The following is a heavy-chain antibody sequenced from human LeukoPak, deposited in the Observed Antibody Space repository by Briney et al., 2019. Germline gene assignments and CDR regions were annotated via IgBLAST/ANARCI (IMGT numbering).Heavy chain of an antibody. V-gene: IGHV4-39*01. Sequence: SETLSLTCTVSGGSISSSSYYWGWIRQPPGKGLEWIGSIYYSGSTYYNPSLKSRVTISVDTSKNQFSLKLSSVTAADTAVYYCARGRPSLGDYVDYYYYMDVWGKGTTVTVSS. J-gene: IGHJ6*03. CDR2: IYYSGST. D-gene: IGHD4-17*01. CDR1: GGSISSSSYY. CDR3: ARGRPSLGDYVDYYYYMDV.